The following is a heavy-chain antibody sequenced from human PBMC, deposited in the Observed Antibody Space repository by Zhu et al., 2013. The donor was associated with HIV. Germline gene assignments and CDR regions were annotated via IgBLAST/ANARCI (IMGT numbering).Heavy chain of an antibody. CDR3: ARGVLRFLEWLFKVRGMDV. CDR1: GYTFTSYA. J-gene: IGHJ6*02. CDR2: INAGNGNT. Sequence: QVQLVQSGAEVKKPGASVKVSCKASGYTFTSYAMHWVRQAPGQRLEWMGWINAGNGNTKYSQKFQGRVTITRDTSASTAYMELSSLRSEDTAVYYCARGVLRFLEWLFKVRGMDVWGQGTTVTVSS. D-gene: IGHD3-3*01. V-gene: IGHV1-3*01.